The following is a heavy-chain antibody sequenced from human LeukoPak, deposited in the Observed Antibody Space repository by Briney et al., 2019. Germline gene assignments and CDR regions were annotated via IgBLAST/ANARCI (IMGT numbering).Heavy chain of an antibody. CDR1: GYTFTGYY. D-gene: IGHD3-10*01. Sequence: ASVKVSCKASGYTFTGYYMHWVRQAPGQGLEWMGWINPNCGGTNYAQKFQGRVTMTRDTSISTAYMELSRLRSDDTAVYYCARGVTMVRGVLGNWFDPWGQGTLVTVSS. CDR3: ARGVTMVRGVLGNWFDP. CDR2: INPNCGGT. J-gene: IGHJ5*02. V-gene: IGHV1-2*02.